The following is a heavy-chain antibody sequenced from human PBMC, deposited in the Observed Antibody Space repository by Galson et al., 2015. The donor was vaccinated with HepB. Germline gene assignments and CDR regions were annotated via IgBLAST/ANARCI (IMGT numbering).Heavy chain of an antibody. J-gene: IGHJ6*03. CDR3: ARALPGTGWNYINL. D-gene: IGHD6-19*01. CDR2: ITTVGDT. V-gene: IGHV3-13*01. Sequence: SLRLSCAASGFTFSSYDMHWVRQGTGKGLEWVSAITTVGDTFYEDSVKGRFTISRENAKNSLYLHMSSLTAGDTAIFYCARALPGTGWNYINLGGKGTTVIV. CDR1: GFTFSSYD.